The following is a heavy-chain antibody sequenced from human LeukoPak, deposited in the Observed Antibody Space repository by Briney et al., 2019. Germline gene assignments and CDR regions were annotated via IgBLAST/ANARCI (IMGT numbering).Heavy chain of an antibody. CDR2: IHWNSGST. CDR3: VRDGGWYKRGLDYYYYMDV. Sequence: GGFLRLSCAASRFTFDDYAMHWVRQAPRKGLEWVSRIHWNSGSTRYVDSVKGRFTISRDNAKNSLYLQMNSLRPEDTAFYYCVRDGGWYKRGLDYYYYMDVWGKGTTVTVSS. CDR1: RFTFDDYA. D-gene: IGHD6-19*01. V-gene: IGHV3-20*04. J-gene: IGHJ6*03.